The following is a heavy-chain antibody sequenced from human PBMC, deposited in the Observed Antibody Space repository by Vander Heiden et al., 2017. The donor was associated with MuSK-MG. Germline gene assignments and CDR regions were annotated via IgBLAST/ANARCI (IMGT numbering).Heavy chain of an antibody. CDR1: GFAFSNDG. J-gene: IGHJ3*02. Sequence: EVQLLESGGGLVPPGGSLRLSCADSGFAFSNDGMSWVRQARAKGLEWVSGSSDRGVGTYYADSVKGRFTISRDDSKNTVYLQMNSLRAEDTALYYCAKGRRSSRYLGFDIWGQGTMVTVSA. CDR3: AKGRRSSRYLGFDI. D-gene: IGHD1-1*01. CDR2: SSDRGVGT. V-gene: IGHV3-23*01.